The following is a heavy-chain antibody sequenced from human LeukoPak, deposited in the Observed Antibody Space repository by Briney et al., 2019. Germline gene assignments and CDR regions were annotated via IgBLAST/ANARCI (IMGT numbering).Heavy chain of an antibody. V-gene: IGHV4-31*03. CDR3: ARGPMVAATPALDY. J-gene: IGHJ4*02. D-gene: IGHD2-15*01. CDR2: IYYSGST. Sequence: PSETLSLTCTVSGGSISSGGYYWSWIRQHPGKGLEWIGYIYYSGSTYYNPSLKSRVTISVDTSKNQFSLKLSSVTAADTAVYYCARGPMVAATPALDYWGQGTLVTVSS. CDR1: GGSISSGGYY.